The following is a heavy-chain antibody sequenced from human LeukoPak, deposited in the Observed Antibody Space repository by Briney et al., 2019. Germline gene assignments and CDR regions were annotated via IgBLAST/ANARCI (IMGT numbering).Heavy chain of an antibody. CDR1: GITLSNYG. J-gene: IGHJ4*02. D-gene: IGHD3-10*01. CDR3: AKRGVVIRVVLVGFHKEAYYFDS. CDR2: ISGSGGRT. V-gene: IGHV3-23*01. Sequence: GGSLRLSCAVSGITLSNYGMSWVRQAPGKGLKWVAGISGSGGRTNYADSVKGRFTISRDSPKNTLYLQMNSLRAEDTAVYFCAKRGVVIRVVLVGFHKEAYYFDSWGQGALVIVSS.